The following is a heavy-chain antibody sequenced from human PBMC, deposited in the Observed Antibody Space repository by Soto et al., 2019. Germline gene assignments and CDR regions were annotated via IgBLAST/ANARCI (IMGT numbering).Heavy chain of an antibody. CDR2: ISGSVGST. V-gene: IGHV3-23*01. CDR3: AKDQGRSWYEIDY. Sequence: EVQLLESGGGLVQPGGSLRLSCAASGFTFSKYAVTWVRQAPGKGLEWVSTISGSVGSTYYADSVKGRFTISRDNTKNTLNLQMNSLRAEDTAVYYCAKDQGRSWYEIDYWGQGTLVTVSS. J-gene: IGHJ4*02. D-gene: IGHD6-13*01. CDR1: GFTFSKYA.